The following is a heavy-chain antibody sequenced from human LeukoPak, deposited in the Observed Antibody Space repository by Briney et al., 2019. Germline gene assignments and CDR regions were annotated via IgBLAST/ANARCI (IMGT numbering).Heavy chain of an antibody. D-gene: IGHD6-6*01. CDR1: GYSFTSYW. V-gene: IGHV5-51*01. Sequence: KPGESLKISCKGSGYSFTSYWIGWVRQMPGKGLEWMGIIYPGDSDTRYSPSFQGQVTISADKSISTAYLQWSSLKASDTAMYYCARLGVIAARPRNAFDIWGQGTMVTVSS. J-gene: IGHJ3*02. CDR3: ARLGVIAARPRNAFDI. CDR2: IYPGDSDT.